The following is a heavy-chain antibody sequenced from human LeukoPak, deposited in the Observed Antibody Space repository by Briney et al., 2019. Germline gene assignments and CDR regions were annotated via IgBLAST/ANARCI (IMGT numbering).Heavy chain of an antibody. V-gene: IGHV4-34*01. Sequence: SETLSLTCAVYGGSFSGYYWSWIRQPPGKGLEWIGEINHSGSTNYNPSLKSRVTISVDTSKNQFSLKLGSVTAADTAVYYCASSSSWGVWFDPWGQGTLVTVSS. J-gene: IGHJ5*02. CDR1: GGSFSGYY. CDR3: ASSSSWGVWFDP. CDR2: INHSGST. D-gene: IGHD6-13*01.